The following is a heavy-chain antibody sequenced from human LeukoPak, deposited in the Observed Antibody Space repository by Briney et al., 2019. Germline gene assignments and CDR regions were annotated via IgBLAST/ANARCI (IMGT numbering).Heavy chain of an antibody. V-gene: IGHV4-38-2*02. CDR1: GYSISSGYY. Sequence: SETLSLTCTVSGYSISSGYYWSWIRQPPGKGLEWIGEINHSGSTNYNPSLKSRVTISVDTSKNQFSLKLSSVTAADTAVYYCARGQIAAHWGQGTLVTVSS. J-gene: IGHJ4*02. CDR3: ARGQIAAH. CDR2: INHSGST. D-gene: IGHD6-6*01.